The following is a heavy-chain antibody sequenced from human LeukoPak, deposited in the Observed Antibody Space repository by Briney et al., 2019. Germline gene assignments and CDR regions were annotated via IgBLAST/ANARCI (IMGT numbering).Heavy chain of an antibody. CDR3: AKVKPSGNTRWYFDY. D-gene: IGHD1-26*01. Sequence: GGSLRLSCAASGFTFSSYAMSWVRQAPGKGLEWVSAISGSGGSTYYADSVKGRFTISRDNSKNTLYLQMNSLRAEDTAVYYCAKVKPSGNTRWYFDYWSQGTLVTVSS. V-gene: IGHV3-23*01. J-gene: IGHJ4*02. CDR2: ISGSGGST. CDR1: GFTFSSYA.